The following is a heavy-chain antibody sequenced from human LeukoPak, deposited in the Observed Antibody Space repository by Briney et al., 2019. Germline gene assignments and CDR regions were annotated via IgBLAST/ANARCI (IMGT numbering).Heavy chain of an antibody. CDR1: GYTFTSYG. J-gene: IGHJ4*02. V-gene: IGHV1-18*01. CDR2: ISAYNGNT. D-gene: IGHD3-10*01. Sequence: ASVKVSCKASGYTFTSYGISWVRQAPGQGLEWMGWISAYNGNTNYAQKLQGRVTMTTDTSTSTAYMELRSLRSDDTAVYYCAISRGLWFGELYSDYWGQGTLVTVSS. CDR3: AISRGLWFGELYSDY.